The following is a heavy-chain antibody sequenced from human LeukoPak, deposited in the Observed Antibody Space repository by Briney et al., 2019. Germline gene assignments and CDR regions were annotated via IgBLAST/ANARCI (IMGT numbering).Heavy chain of an antibody. CDR1: GFTFSNHA. D-gene: IGHD5-18*01. Sequence: GGSLRLSCPASGFTFSNHAMHWVRQAPGKGLVWVAVISYDGSHKYYADSVKGRFTISRDNSKNTLYLQMNSLRAEDTAVYYCAKEQSSFSRGYSYASGYWGQGTLVTVSS. CDR3: AKEQSSFSRGYSYASGY. J-gene: IGHJ4*02. CDR2: ISYDGSHK. V-gene: IGHV3-30*04.